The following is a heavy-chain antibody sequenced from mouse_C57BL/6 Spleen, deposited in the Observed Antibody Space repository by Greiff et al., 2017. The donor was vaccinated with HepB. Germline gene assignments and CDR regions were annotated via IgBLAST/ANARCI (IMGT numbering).Heavy chain of an antibody. V-gene: IGHV1-52*01. Sequence: QVQLQQPGAELVRPGSSVKLSCKASGYTFTSYFMHWVKQRPIQGLEWIGNIDPSDSETHYNQKFKDKATLTVDKSSSTAYMQLSSLTSEDSAVYYCARSMDYAWYFDVWGTGTTVTVSS. J-gene: IGHJ1*03. CDR3: ARSMDYAWYFDV. CDR2: IDPSDSET. D-gene: IGHD2-4*01. CDR1: GYTFTSYF.